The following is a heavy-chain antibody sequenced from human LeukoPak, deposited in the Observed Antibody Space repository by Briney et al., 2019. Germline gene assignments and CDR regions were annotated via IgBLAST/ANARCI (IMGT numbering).Heavy chain of an antibody. D-gene: IGHD3-22*01. V-gene: IGHV3-73*01. J-gene: IGHJ6*03. CDR1: GFTFSSSA. CDR3: TRRGEQDYYDPYYMDV. CDR2: IRSKANSYAT. Sequence: GGSLKLSCAASGFTFSSSAMHWVRQASGKGLEWVGGIRSKANSYATAYAASVKGRFTISRDDSKNTAYLQMNSLKTEDTAVYYCTRRGEQDYYDPYYMDVWGKGTTVTVSS.